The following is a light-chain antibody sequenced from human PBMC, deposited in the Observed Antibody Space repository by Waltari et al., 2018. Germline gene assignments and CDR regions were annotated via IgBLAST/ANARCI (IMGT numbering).Light chain of an antibody. CDR2: ADS. Sequence: SYVLTQPPSVSVAPGQTARLSCGGDNIRTKTVHWYQQKAGQAPVVVVFADSDRPSGIPERFSGSNSGNTATLTSTRVEAGDEADYYCQVWEKTDDPWVFGGGTKLTVL. J-gene: IGLJ3*02. CDR1: NIRTKT. CDR3: QVWEKTDDPWV. V-gene: IGLV3-21*02.